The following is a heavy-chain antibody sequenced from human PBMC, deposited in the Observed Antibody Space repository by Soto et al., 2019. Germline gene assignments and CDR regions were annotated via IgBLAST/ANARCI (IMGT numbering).Heavy chain of an antibody. J-gene: IGHJ3*02. CDR3: VKSGRDGYNYDAFDI. V-gene: IGHV3-64D*08. CDR2: ISSNGGST. D-gene: IGHD5-12*01. Sequence: GGSLRLSCSASGFTFSSYAMHWVRQAPGKGLEYVSAISSNGGSTYYADSVKGRFTISRDNSKNTLYLQMSSLRAEDTAVYYCVKSGRDGYNYDAFDIWGQGTMVTVSS. CDR1: GFTFSSYA.